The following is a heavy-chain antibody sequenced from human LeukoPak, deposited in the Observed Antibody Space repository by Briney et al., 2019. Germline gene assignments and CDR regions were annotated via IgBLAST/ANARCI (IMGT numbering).Heavy chain of an antibody. D-gene: IGHD3/OR15-3a*01. CDR1: GFTFSSYG. CDR3: AKDGRYYYYYYMDV. Sequence: PGGSLRLSCAASGFTFSSYGMHWVRQAPGKGLEWVAFIRYDGSNKYYADSVKGRFTISRDNSKNTLYLQMNSLRAEDTAVYYCAKDGRYYYYYYMDVWGKGTTVTISS. J-gene: IGHJ6*03. CDR2: IRYDGSNK. V-gene: IGHV3-30*02.